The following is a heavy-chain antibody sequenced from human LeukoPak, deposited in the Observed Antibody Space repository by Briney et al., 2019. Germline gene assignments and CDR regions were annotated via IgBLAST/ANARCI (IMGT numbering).Heavy chain of an antibody. D-gene: IGHD6-19*01. CDR3: AKDRGSASGWYHLDY. J-gene: IGHJ4*02. CDR1: GFTFSSYG. V-gene: IGHV3-30*18. Sequence: PGRSLRLSCAASGFTFSSYGMHWVRQAPGKGLEWVAVISYDGSNKYYADSVKGRFTFSRDNSKNTLYLQMNSLRSEDTAVYYCAKDRGSASGWYHLDYWGQGTLVTVSS. CDR2: ISYDGSNK.